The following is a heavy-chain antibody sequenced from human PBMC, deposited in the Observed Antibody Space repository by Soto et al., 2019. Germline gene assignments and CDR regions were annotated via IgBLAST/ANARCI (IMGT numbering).Heavy chain of an antibody. V-gene: IGHV1-69*05. CDR3: AEDVPYDFWRGFDY. CDR2: IIPIFGTA. D-gene: IGHD3-3*01. Sequence: SVYAGSRGIHAHGQGLEWMGGIIPIFGTANYAQKFQGRVTMTRDTSTSTVYMELSSLRAEDTAVYYCAEDVPYDFWRGFDYWVQGTLVTVSS. CDR1: SVYA. J-gene: IGHJ4*02.